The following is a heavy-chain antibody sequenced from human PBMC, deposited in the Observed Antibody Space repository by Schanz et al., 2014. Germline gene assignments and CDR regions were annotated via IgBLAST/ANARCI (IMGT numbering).Heavy chain of an antibody. CDR3: ARDTTWRLDL. J-gene: IGHJ2*01. CDR1: GGSFSGYY. D-gene: IGHD1-1*01. CDR2: INHGGSA. Sequence: QVQLQQWGAGLLKPSETLSLTCAVYGGSFSGYYWSWIRQPPGKGLEWIAEINHGGSANYNPSLKKRVTIALNASKSQFSQTLASQTAADTAVYYCARDTTWRLDLWGRGTLVTVSS. V-gene: IGHV4-34*01.